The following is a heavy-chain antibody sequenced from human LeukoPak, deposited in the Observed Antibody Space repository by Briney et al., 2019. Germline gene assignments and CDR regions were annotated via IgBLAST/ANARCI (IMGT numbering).Heavy chain of an antibody. CDR3: TSSYYDFWSGYSKNLYYYYYYMDV. D-gene: IGHD3-3*01. J-gene: IGHJ6*03. CDR2: IKSKTDGGAT. V-gene: IGHV3-15*01. CDR1: GFTFSSYA. Sequence: GGSLRLSCAASGFTFSSYAMSWVRQAPGKGLEWVGRIKSKTDGGATDYAAPVKGRFTISRDDSKNTLYLQMNSLKTEDAAVYYCTSSYYDFWSGYSKNLYYYYYYMDVWGKGTTVTVSS.